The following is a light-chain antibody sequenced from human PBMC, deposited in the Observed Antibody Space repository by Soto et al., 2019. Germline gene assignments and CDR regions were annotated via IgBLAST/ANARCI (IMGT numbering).Light chain of an antibody. V-gene: IGLV1-40*01. CDR1: GSNVGASYD. CDR2: KNN. CDR3: QSYDNILSSPL. J-gene: IGLJ3*02. Sequence: QSVLTQPPSVSGAPGQTITMSCTGSGSNVGASYDVHWYQILPGAGPRLLIYKNNNRPSGVPDRFSGSKSGTSASLAITGLRAEDEADYYCQSYDNILSSPLFGGGTKLTGL.